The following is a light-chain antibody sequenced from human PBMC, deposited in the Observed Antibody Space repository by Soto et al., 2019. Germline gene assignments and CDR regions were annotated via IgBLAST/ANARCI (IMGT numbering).Light chain of an antibody. CDR2: AAS. CDR3: QQFNSPLT. Sequence: IQLTQSPSSLSASIGDRVTITCRASQGISSYLAWYQQKPGKAPKLLIYAASTLQSVVPSRFSGGGSGTDFILTISSLQPEDFATYYCQQFNSPLTFGGGTKVEIK. V-gene: IGKV1-9*01. J-gene: IGKJ4*01. CDR1: QGISSY.